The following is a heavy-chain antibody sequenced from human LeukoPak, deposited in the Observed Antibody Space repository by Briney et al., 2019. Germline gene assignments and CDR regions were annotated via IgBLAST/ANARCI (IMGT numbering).Heavy chain of an antibody. J-gene: IGHJ4*02. CDR3: ANPNRVGYYFDY. D-gene: IGHD1-14*01. Sequence: PGGSLRLSCAASGFTFSSYSMNWVRQAPGKGLVWVSRINSDGSSTSYADSVKGRFTISRDNAKNTLYLQMNSLRAEDTAVYYCANPNRVGYYFDYWGQGTLVTVSS. CDR1: GFTFSSYS. V-gene: IGHV3-74*01. CDR2: INSDGSST.